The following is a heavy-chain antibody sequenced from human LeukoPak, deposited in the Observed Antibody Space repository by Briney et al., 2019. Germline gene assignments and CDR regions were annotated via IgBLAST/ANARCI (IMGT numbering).Heavy chain of an antibody. D-gene: IGHD4-17*01. CDR1: GGSVSSGSYY. CDR2: IYYSGIT. Sequence: PSETLSLTCSVSGGSVSSGSYYWSWIRQPPGKGLEWIGDIYYSGITNYNPSLKSRVTISVDTSKNQFSVKLSSVTAADTAMYYCARVVTTGSYFDYWGQGTLVTVSS. CDR3: ARVVTTGSYFDY. V-gene: IGHV4-61*01. J-gene: IGHJ4*02.